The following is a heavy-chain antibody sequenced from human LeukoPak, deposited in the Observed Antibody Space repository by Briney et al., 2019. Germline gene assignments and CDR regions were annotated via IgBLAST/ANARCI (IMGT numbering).Heavy chain of an antibody. D-gene: IGHD1-26*01. CDR2: IYYSGST. Sequence: SETLSLTCTVSGGSISSYYWSWIRQPPGKGLEWIGYIYYSGSTNYNPSLKSRVTISVDTSKNQFSLKLSSVTAADTAVYYCARVGRVGATQSLDYWGQGTLVTVSS. CDR1: GGSISSYY. J-gene: IGHJ4*02. V-gene: IGHV4-59*08. CDR3: ARVGRVGATQSLDY.